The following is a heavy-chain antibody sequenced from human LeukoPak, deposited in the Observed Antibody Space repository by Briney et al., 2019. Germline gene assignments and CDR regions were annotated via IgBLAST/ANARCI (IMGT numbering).Heavy chain of an antibody. D-gene: IGHD1-26*01. CDR2: ISSSSSTI. CDR3: ARHDSGSYYVLVGAFDI. V-gene: IGHV3-48*01. Sequence: GGSLRLSCAASGFTFSSYSMNWVRQAPGKGLEWVSYISSSSSTIYYADSVKGRFTISRDNAKNSLYLQMNSLRAEDTAVYYCARHDSGSYYVLVGAFDIWGHGTMVTVSS. J-gene: IGHJ3*02. CDR1: GFTFSSYS.